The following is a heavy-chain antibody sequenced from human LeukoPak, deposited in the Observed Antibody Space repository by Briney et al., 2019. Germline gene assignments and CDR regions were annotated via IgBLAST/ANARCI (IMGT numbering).Heavy chain of an antibody. D-gene: IGHD1-20*01. CDR3: STLTSRGLSDS. V-gene: IGHV3-15*07. Sequence: GGSLRLSCAASGFTFTNAWMNWVRQASGKGLEWVGRIKSKADGETIDYAAPVKGRFTFSRDDSKNMLYLQMNSLKSEDTAVYYCSTLTSRGLSDSWGQGTLVTVSS. CDR1: GFTFTNAW. CDR2: IKSKADGETI. J-gene: IGHJ4*02.